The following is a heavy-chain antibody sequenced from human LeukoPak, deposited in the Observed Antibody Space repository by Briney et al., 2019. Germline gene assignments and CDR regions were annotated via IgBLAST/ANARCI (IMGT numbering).Heavy chain of an antibody. Sequence: ASVKVSCKASGYTFTTYAMNWVRQAPGQGLEWMGWINPNSGGTNYAQKFQGRVTMTRDTSISTAYMELSRLRSDDTAVYYCASISYGSVFDYWGQGTLVTVSS. D-gene: IGHD5-18*01. J-gene: IGHJ4*02. CDR2: INPNSGGT. V-gene: IGHV1-2*02. CDR3: ASISYGSVFDY. CDR1: GYTFTTYA.